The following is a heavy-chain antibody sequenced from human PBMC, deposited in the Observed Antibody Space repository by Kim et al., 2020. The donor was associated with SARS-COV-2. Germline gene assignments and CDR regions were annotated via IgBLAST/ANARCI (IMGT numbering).Heavy chain of an antibody. CDR1: GFTFSSYG. V-gene: IGHV3-33*01. D-gene: IGHD3-3*01. CDR2: IWYDGSNK. Sequence: GGSLILSCAASGFTFSSYGMHWVRQAPGKGLEWVAVIWYDGSNKYYADSVKGRFTISRDNSKNTLYLQMNSLRAEDTAVYYCARDGSVRIFGVVINYYYMDVWGKGTTVTVSS. J-gene: IGHJ6*03. CDR3: ARDGSVRIFGVVINYYYMDV.